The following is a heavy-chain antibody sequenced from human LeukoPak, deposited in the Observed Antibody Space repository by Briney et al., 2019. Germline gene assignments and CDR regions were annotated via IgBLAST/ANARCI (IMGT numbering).Heavy chain of an antibody. CDR3: AILPGYSSSWYEADY. Sequence: PGGSLRLSCAASGFTFSSYAMSWVRQAPGKGLEWVSGISGSGGSTYYADSVKGRFTISRDNSKNTLYLQMNSPRAEDTAVYYCAILPGYSSSWYEADYWGQGTLVTVSS. CDR2: ISGSGGST. V-gene: IGHV3-23*01. J-gene: IGHJ4*02. CDR1: GFTFSSYA. D-gene: IGHD6-13*01.